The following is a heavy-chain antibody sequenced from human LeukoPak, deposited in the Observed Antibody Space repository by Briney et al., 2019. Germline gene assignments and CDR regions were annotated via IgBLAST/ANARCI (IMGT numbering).Heavy chain of an antibody. Sequence: GGSLRLSCTASGFSFSIYALSWVRQAPGEGLEWVSGIRGSGAITYYADSVKGRFTISRDNSKNTLYLQMNSLRAEDTAVYYCAKDLTTVTTQGDYWGQGTLVTVSS. J-gene: IGHJ4*02. CDR3: AKDLTTVTTQGDY. CDR2: IRGSGAIT. D-gene: IGHD4-17*01. V-gene: IGHV3-23*01. CDR1: GFSFSIYA.